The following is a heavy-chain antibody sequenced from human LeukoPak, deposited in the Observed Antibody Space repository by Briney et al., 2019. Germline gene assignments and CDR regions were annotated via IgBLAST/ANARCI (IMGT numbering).Heavy chain of an antibody. J-gene: IGHJ4*02. CDR3: AKVTVSCGSYNTDY. CDR1: GFTFSSYA. V-gene: IGHV3-23*01. Sequence: GGSLRLSCAASGFTFSSYAMSWVRQAPGKGLEWVSAISGSGGSTYYADSVKGRFTISRDNSKNTLYLQMSSLRAEDTAVYYCAKVTVSCGSYNTDYWGQGTLVTVSS. CDR2: ISGSGGST. D-gene: IGHD1-26*01.